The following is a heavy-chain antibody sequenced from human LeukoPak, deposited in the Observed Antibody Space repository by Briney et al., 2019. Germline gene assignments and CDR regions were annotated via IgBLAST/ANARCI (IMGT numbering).Heavy chain of an antibody. J-gene: IGHJ4*02. CDR1: GYTFTTYY. V-gene: IGHV1-46*01. CDR2: INPSGGTT. D-gene: IGHD3-22*01. Sequence: GASVKVSCKASGYTFTTYYIHWVRQAPGQGLEWMGTINPSGGTTVYAQKFQGRVAMTRDTSTNTVYMELSSLRSEDTAVYYCARAPLYESRGYYGDYWGQGTLVTVSS. CDR3: ARAPLYESRGYYGDY.